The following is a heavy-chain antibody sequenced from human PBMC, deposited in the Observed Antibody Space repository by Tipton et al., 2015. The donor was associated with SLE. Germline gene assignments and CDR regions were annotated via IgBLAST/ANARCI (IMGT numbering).Heavy chain of an antibody. J-gene: IGHJ4*02. V-gene: IGHV3-64*04. D-gene: IGHD3-9*01. Sequence: SLRLSCSASGFTFSSYAMHWVRQAPGKGLEYVSAISSNGGSTYYADSVKGRFTISRDNSKNTLYLQMNSLRAEDTAVYYCAKDEVPYDILTGYYRWGQGTLVTVSS. CDR3: AKDEVPYDILTGYYR. CDR2: ISSNGGST. CDR1: GFTFSSYA.